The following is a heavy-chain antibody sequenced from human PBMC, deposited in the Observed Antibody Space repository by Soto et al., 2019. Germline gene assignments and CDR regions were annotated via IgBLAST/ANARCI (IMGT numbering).Heavy chain of an antibody. D-gene: IGHD3-3*01. Sequence: QVQLVQSGAEVKKPGASVKVSCKASGYTFTSYDINWVRQATGQVLEWMGWMNPNSGNTGYAQKFQGRVTMTRNTSISKADMELSSLRSEDMAVYYCARGVPYYDFWSGYPRSFRFAPWGLVSLVTVSS. J-gene: IGHJ5*02. CDR1: GYTFTSYD. CDR3: ARGVPYYDFWSGYPRSFRFAP. CDR2: MNPNSGNT. V-gene: IGHV1-8*01.